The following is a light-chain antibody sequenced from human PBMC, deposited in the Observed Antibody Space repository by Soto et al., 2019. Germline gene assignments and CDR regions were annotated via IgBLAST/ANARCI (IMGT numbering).Light chain of an antibody. V-gene: IGLV2-11*01. J-gene: IGLJ1*01. Sequence: QSALTQPRSVSGSPGQSVTICCTGTSSDVGGYDYVSWYQQHPDKAPKLMIYDVSNRPSGVPDRFSDSKSGNTASLTISGLQAGDEADYYCCSYAGSYKKGFGTGTKVTVL. CDR1: SSDVGGYDY. CDR2: DVS. CDR3: CSYAGSYKKG.